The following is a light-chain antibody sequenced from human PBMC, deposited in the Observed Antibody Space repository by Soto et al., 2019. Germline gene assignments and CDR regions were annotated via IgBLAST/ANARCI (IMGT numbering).Light chain of an antibody. Sequence: QSALTQPASVSGSPGQSITISCTATSSDVGSFNYVSWYQHHPGKAPKLMIYEVTSRPSGVSNRFSGSKSGNTASLTISGLQAEDAADYYCVSYATSTTLYVFGSGTKLTVL. CDR3: VSYATSTTLYV. CDR1: SSDVGSFNY. J-gene: IGLJ1*01. CDR2: EVT. V-gene: IGLV2-14*01.